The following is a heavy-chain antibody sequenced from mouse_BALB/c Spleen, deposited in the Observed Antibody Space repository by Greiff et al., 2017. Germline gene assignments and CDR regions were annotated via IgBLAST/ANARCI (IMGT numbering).Heavy chain of an antibody. CDR2: IDPANGNT. CDR1: GFNIKDTY. V-gene: IGHV14-3*02. J-gene: IGHJ4*01. CDR3: ARLPPGGGAMDY. Sequence: VQLQQSGAELVKPGASVMLSCTASGFNIKDTYMHWVKQRPEQGLEWIGRIDPANGNTKYDPKFQGKATITADTSSNTAYLQLSSLTSEDTAVYYCARLPPGGGAMDYWGQGTSVTVSS.